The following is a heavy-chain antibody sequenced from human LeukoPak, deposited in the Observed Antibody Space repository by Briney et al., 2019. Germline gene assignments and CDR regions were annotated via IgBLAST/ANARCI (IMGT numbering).Heavy chain of an antibody. D-gene: IGHD3-16*01. Sequence: GGSLRLSCAASGFTFSNAWMRWVRQAPGKGLEWVGRIKSKIDGGTTDYAAPVKGRFTISRDDSKNTLYLQMNSLKTEDTAVYYCTTDGGRKSRPYHFDYWGQGTLVTVSS. CDR1: GFTFSNAW. CDR2: IKSKIDGGTT. V-gene: IGHV3-15*01. J-gene: IGHJ4*02. CDR3: TTDGGRKSRPYHFDY.